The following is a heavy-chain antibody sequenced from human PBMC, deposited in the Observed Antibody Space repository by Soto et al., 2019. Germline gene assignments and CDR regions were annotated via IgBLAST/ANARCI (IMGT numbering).Heavy chain of an antibody. V-gene: IGHV3-23*01. CDR1: GFTFSTYA. Sequence: EVQLLESGGGLVQPGGSLRLSCAASGFTFSTYAMGWVRQAPGKGLEWVSAISGSGGSTYYADSVKGRFTISRDNCKNTLYLQLNSRRAEDTAVDYCAKDPTGLAEAEDYWGQGTLVTVSS. CDR2: ISGSGGST. J-gene: IGHJ4*02. D-gene: IGHD6-19*01. CDR3: AKDPTGLAEAEDY.